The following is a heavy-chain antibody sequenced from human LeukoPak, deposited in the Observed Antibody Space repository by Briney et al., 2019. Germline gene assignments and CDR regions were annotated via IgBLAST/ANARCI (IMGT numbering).Heavy chain of an antibody. CDR3: ARGPRWYFDL. J-gene: IGHJ2*01. Sequence: GESLKISCKASRYSFTSTWIAWVRQIPGKGLEFMGIIYPGDSDTRYSPSFQGQVTISADMSISTAYLQWSSLKASDTAMYYCARGPRWYFDLWGRGTLVTVSS. CDR2: IYPGDSDT. CDR1: RYSFTSTW. V-gene: IGHV5-51*01.